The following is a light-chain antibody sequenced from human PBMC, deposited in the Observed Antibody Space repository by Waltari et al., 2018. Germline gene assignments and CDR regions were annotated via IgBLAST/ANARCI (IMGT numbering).Light chain of an antibody. Sequence: DIQMTQSPPTLSASVGDRVTLTCRASVNIFVRLAWYQQKPGKPPKLRIYETSNLESGVPSRFSGSGSGTDFTLVIDSLQPDDFATYYCQNYHIRKAFGQGTNVEIK. CDR2: ETS. CDR1: VNIFVR. V-gene: IGKV1-5*03. CDR3: QNYHIRKA. J-gene: IGKJ2*01.